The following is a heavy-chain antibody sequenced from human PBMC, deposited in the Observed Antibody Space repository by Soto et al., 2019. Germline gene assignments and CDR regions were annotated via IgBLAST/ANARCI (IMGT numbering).Heavy chain of an antibody. CDR3: ARAPITMIVVVIPDAFDI. D-gene: IGHD3-22*01. CDR2: IYYSGST. V-gene: IGHV4-31*03. Sequence: QVQLQESGPGLVKPSQTLSLTCTVSGGSISSGGYYWSWIRQHPGKGLEWIGYIYYSGSTYYNPSLKSRVTISVNTSKNQFSLKLSSVTAADTAVYYCARAPITMIVVVIPDAFDIWGQGTMVTVSS. CDR1: GGSISSGGYY. J-gene: IGHJ3*02.